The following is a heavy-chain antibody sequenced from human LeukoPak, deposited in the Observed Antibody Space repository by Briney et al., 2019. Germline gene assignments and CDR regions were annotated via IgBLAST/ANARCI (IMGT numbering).Heavy chain of an antibody. V-gene: IGHV3-53*01. D-gene: IGHD2-21*02. Sequence: TGGSLRLSCAASGFTVSSSYVSWVRQAPGKGLEWVSVIYRDGSTYYTDSVKGRFTISRDTSENTLSLQMNSLRAEDTAVYYCARGGGAYCGSDCHRNFDYWGQGTLVTVSS. CDR2: IYRDGST. CDR1: GFTVSSSY. CDR3: ARGGGAYCGSDCHRNFDY. J-gene: IGHJ4*02.